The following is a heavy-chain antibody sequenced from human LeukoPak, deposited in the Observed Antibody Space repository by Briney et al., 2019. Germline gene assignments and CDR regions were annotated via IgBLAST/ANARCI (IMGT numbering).Heavy chain of an antibody. CDR1: GGTFSSYA. CDR3: AREYRELRRGGSFDI. Sequence: SVKVSCKASGGTFSSYAISWVRQAPGQGLEWMGRIIPILGIANYAQKFQGRVTITADKSTSTAYMELSSLRSEDTAVYYRAREYRELRRGGSFDIWGQGTMVTVSS. V-gene: IGHV1-69*04. J-gene: IGHJ3*02. D-gene: IGHD1-7*01. CDR2: IIPILGIA.